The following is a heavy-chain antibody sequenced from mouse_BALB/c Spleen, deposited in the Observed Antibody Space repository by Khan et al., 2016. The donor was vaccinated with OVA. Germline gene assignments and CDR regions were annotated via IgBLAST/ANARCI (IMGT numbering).Heavy chain of an antibody. V-gene: IGHV14-3*02. Sequence: VQLQQSGAELVKSGASVKLSCTAAGFNIKDTYLHWVKQRPEQGLEWIGRIDPANGNTKYDPKFQGKATITTDTSSNTAYLQLSSLTSEDTAAYYCARNDGYDVDYWGQGTTLTVSS. CDR3: ARNDGYDVDY. D-gene: IGHD2-2*01. CDR1: GFNIKDTY. J-gene: IGHJ2*01. CDR2: IDPANGNT.